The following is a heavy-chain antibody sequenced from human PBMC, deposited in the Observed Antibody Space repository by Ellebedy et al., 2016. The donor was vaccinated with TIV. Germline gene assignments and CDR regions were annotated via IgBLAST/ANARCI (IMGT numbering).Heavy chain of an antibody. Sequence: GESLKISCKGSGYSFTSYWIGWVRQMPGKGLEWMGIIYPGDSDTRYSPSFQGQVTISADKSISTAYLQWSSLKASDTAMYYCARQLRPGYCGGDCYWFDPWGQGTLVTVSS. CDR1: GYSFTSYW. J-gene: IGHJ5*02. D-gene: IGHD2-21*02. CDR3: ARQLRPGYCGGDCYWFDP. V-gene: IGHV5-51*01. CDR2: IYPGDSDT.